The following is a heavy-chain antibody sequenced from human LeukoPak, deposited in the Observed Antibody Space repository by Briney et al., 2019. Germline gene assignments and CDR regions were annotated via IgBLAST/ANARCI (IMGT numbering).Heavy chain of an antibody. CDR1: GGTFSSYA. Sequence: SVKVSCKASGGTFSSYAISWVRQAPGQGLEWMGGIIPIFGTANYAQKFQGRVTITTDESTSTAYMELSSLRSEDTAVYYCASTYCSSTSCHAPWGQGTLVTVSS. J-gene: IGHJ4*02. CDR3: ASTYCSSTSCHAP. CDR2: IIPIFGTA. D-gene: IGHD2-2*01. V-gene: IGHV1-69*05.